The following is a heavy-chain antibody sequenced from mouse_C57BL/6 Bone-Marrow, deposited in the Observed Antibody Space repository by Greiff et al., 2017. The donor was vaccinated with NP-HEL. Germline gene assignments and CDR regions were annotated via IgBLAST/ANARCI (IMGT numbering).Heavy chain of an antibody. V-gene: IGHV1-64*01. CDR3: AFLIYYDYY. CDR1: GYTFTSYW. Sequence: QVQLKQPGAELVKPGASVKLSCKASGYTFTSYWMHWVKQRPGQGLEWIGMIHPNSGSTNYNEKFKSKATLTVDKSSSTAYMQLSSLTSEDSAVYYCAFLIYYDYYWGQGTTLTVSS. J-gene: IGHJ2*01. CDR2: IHPNSGST. D-gene: IGHD2-4*01.